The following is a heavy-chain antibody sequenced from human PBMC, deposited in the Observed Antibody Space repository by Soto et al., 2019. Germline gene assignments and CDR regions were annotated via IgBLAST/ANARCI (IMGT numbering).Heavy chain of an antibody. D-gene: IGHD6-19*01. Sequence: PSETQSLTCTVSGGSISSYYWSWIRQSPGKGLEWIGYIYSSGVTDYNPPLKSRVTMSVDTSKNQFSLKLNSVTASDTAVYYCAREGGSAPAGSFDYWGQGALVTVSS. J-gene: IGHJ4*02. CDR1: GGSISSYY. V-gene: IGHV4-59*12. CDR3: AREGGSAPAGSFDY. CDR2: IYSSGVT.